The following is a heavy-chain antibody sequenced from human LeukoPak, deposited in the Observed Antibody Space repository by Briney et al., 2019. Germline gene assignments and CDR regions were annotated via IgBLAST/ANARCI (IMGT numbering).Heavy chain of an antibody. CDR1: GFTFSSYA. CDR2: ISYEGSNK. J-gene: IGHJ3*02. CDR3: ARDDRGVQGDAFDI. Sequence: PGGSLRLSCAASGFTFSSYAMYWGRQAPGKGLEWVAGISYEGSNKYYADSVKGRFTISRDNSKNTLYLQMNSLRAEDTAVYYCARDDRGVQGDAFDIWGQGTMVTVSS. D-gene: IGHD3-10*01. V-gene: IGHV3-30*04.